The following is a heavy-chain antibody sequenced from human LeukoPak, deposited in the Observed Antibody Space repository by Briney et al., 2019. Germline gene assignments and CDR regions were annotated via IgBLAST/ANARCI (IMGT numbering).Heavy chain of an antibody. V-gene: IGHV1-24*01. Sequence: ASVEVSCKVSGYTLTELSMHWVRQAPGKGLEWMGGFDPEDGETIYAQKFQGRVTMTEDTSTDTAYMELSSLRSEDTAVYYCATSIAADNWFDPWGQGTLVTVSS. D-gene: IGHD6-13*01. CDR1: GYTLTELS. J-gene: IGHJ5*02. CDR3: ATSIAADNWFDP. CDR2: FDPEDGET.